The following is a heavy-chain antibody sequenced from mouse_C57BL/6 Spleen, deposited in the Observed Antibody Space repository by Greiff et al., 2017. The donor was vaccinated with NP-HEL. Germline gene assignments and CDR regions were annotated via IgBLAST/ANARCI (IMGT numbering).Heavy chain of an antibody. CDR3: ARLELNSAWFAY. CDR2: IDPSDSYT. Sequence: QVQLQQPGAELVMPGASVKLSCKASGYTFTSYWMHWVKQRPGQGLEWIGEIDPSDSYTNYNQKFKGKSTLTVDKSSSAAYMQLSSLTSEDSAVYYCARLELNSAWFAYWGQGTLVTVSA. V-gene: IGHV1-69*01. D-gene: IGHD3-1*01. CDR1: GYTFTSYW. J-gene: IGHJ3*01.